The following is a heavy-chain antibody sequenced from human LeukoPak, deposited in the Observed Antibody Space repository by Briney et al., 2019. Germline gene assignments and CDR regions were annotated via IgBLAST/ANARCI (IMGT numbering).Heavy chain of an antibody. CDR3: ARAGIAARKYYFDY. J-gene: IGHJ4*02. CDR1: GGSFSGYY. CDR2: INHSGST. D-gene: IGHD6-6*01. V-gene: IGHV4-34*01. Sequence: PSETLSPTCAVYGGSFSGYYWSWIRQPPGKGLEWIGEINHSGSTNYNPSLKSRVTISVDTSKNQFSLKLSSVTAADTAVYYCARAGIAARKYYFDYWGQGTLVTVSS.